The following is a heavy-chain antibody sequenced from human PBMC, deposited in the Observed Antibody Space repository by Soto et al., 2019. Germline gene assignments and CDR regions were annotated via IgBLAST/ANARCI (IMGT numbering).Heavy chain of an antibody. J-gene: IGHJ4*02. CDR2: GTT. CDR3: ARAGGVTTVALDLDY. V-gene: IGHV4-59*01. Sequence: GTTNYNPALKGRVTISVDTSKNQFSLRLTSVTAADTAVYYCARAGGVTTVALDLDYWGQGTLVTVSS. D-gene: IGHD1-1*01.